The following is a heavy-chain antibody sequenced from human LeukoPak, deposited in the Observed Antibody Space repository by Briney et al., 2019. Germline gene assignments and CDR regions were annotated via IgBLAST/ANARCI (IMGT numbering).Heavy chain of an antibody. J-gene: IGHJ3*02. D-gene: IGHD4-17*01. Sequence: SQTLSLTCTVSGGSISSGGYYWSWIRQHPGKGLEWIGYISYIGSTNYNPSLKSRVTISVDTSKNQFSLKLSSVTAADTAVYYCARDPTTVTKGLDIWGQGTMVTVSS. CDR3: ARDPTTVTKGLDI. CDR2: ISYIGST. V-gene: IGHV4-61*08. CDR1: GGSISSGGYY.